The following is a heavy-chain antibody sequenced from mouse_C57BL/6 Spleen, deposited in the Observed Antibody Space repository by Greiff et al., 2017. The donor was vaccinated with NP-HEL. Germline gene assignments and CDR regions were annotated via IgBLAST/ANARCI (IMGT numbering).Heavy chain of an antibody. D-gene: IGHD1-1*01. CDR3: ARQITTVVYYYAMDY. J-gene: IGHJ4*01. CDR1: GFTFSDYY. Sequence: EVKLVESGGGLVQPGGSLKLSCAASGFTFSDYYMYWVRQTPEKRLEWVAYISNGGGSTYYLDTVKGRFTISRDNAKNTLYLQMSRLKSEDTAMYYCARQITTVVYYYAMDYWGQGTSVTVSS. V-gene: IGHV5-12*01. CDR2: ISNGGGST.